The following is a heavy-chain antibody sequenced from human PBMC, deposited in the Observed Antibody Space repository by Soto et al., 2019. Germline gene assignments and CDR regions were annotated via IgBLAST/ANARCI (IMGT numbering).Heavy chain of an antibody. V-gene: IGHV3-23*01. Sequence: WGSLRLSCATSGFTFSSNGIIWFRHSPLKGLDWVSGISGSGRNTYYAESVKGRFIISRDNSKNTVFLQLNSLRAEDTAVYYCAKNGLSSSPSAIDSWGRGTLVTVSS. D-gene: IGHD6-6*01. CDR1: GFTFSSNG. CDR3: AKNGLSSSPSAIDS. J-gene: IGHJ4*02. CDR2: ISGSGRNT.